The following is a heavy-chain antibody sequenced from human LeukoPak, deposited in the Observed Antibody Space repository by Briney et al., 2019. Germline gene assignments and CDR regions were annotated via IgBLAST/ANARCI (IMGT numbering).Heavy chain of an antibody. CDR3: ARRDSSGYYAHYFDY. J-gene: IGHJ4*02. V-gene: IGHV4-30-4*08. Sequence: SETLSLTCTVSGGSISSGDYYWSWIRQPPGKGLEWIGYIYYSGSTYYNPSLKSRVTISVDTSKNQFSLKLSSVAAADTAVYYCARRDSSGYYAHYFDYWGQGTLVTVSS. CDR1: GGSISSGDYY. CDR2: IYYSGST. D-gene: IGHD3-22*01.